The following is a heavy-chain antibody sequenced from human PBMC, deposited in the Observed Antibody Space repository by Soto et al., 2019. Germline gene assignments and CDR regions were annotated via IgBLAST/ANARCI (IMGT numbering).Heavy chain of an antibody. Sequence: EVQLLESGGGLVQPGGSLRLTCTASGFPFSSYTMSWFRQAPGQGLEWVSAISGSGGSTFYADSVKSRFAISRDNSKNALFLQMNSLRADDTAVYYCANEGSFDSSGFYDYFHYWGQGTLVTVSS. D-gene: IGHD3-22*01. CDR2: ISGSGGST. CDR3: ANEGSFDSSGFYDYFHY. J-gene: IGHJ4*02. CDR1: GFPFSSYT. V-gene: IGHV3-23*01.